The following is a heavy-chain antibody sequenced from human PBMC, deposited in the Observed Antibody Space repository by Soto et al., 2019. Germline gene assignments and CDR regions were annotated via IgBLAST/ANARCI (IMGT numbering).Heavy chain of an antibody. CDR1: GYTFNTYD. V-gene: IGHV1-8*01. J-gene: IGHJ4*02. CDR3: ARPMGGIAAAGSDF. CDR2: MNPNTGST. D-gene: IGHD6-13*01. Sequence: QVQLVQSGAEVKKPGASVKVSCKASGYTFNTYDIEWVRLATGQGLEWMGSMNPNTGSTDYAQKFQGRVTMTMTTXVSTAYLTLRSLRSDDTAIYYWARPMGGIAAAGSDFWGQGTLVTVSA.